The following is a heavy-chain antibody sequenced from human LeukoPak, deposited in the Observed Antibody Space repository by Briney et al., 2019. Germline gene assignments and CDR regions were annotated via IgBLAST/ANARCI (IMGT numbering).Heavy chain of an antibody. D-gene: IGHD3-10*01. CDR3: AKGALFGSGSYYLGWFDP. CDR2: ISGSGGST. V-gene: IGHV3-23*01. CDR1: GFTFSNCW. Sequence: PGGSLRLSCAASGFTFSNCWMHWVRQAPGKGLEWASAISGSGGSTYYADSVKGRFTISRDNSKNTLYLQMNSLRAEDTAVYYCAKGALFGSGSYYLGWFDPWGQGTLVTVSS. J-gene: IGHJ5*02.